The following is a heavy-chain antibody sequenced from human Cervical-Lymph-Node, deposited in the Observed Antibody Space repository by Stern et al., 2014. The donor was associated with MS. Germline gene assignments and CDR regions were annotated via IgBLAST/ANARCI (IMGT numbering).Heavy chain of an antibody. J-gene: IGHJ4*02. CDR2: IRTSSSDI. CDR3: ARDYDGNYLTYFEY. Sequence: VQLVASGGGLVKPGGSLKLSCAVSGFTFSSYSMNWVRQAPGKGLEWVSSIRTSSSDIYYADSVKGRFTISRDNSTNSLSLQLNSLRAEDTAVYYCARDYDGNYLTYFEYWGQGTLVTVSS. CDR1: GFTFSSYS. D-gene: IGHD2/OR15-2a*01. V-gene: IGHV3-21*01.